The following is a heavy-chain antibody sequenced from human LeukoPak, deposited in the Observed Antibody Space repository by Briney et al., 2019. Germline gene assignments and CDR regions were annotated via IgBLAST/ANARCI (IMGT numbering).Heavy chain of an antibody. CDR3: AREGYSSSSLYFDY. Sequence: ASVKVSCKASGYTFTSYYIHWVRQAPGQGLEWMGIINPGGGSTSYAQKLHGRVTMTTDTSTSTAYMELRSLRSDDTAVYYCAREGYSSSSLYFDYWGQGTLVTVSS. J-gene: IGHJ4*02. V-gene: IGHV1-46*04. CDR2: INPGGGST. CDR1: GYTFTSYY. D-gene: IGHD6-6*01.